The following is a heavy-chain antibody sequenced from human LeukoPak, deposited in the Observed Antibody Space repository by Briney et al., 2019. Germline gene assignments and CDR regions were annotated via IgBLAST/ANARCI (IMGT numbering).Heavy chain of an antibody. CDR2: IKQDGSQK. CDR3: ARMGHDILVPSGMDV. Sequence: GGSLRLSCAASGFIFSSYWMSWVRQAPGKGLEWVANIKQDGSQKYYVDSVKGRFTISRDNAKNTLYVQMNSLRAEDTAVYYCARMGHDILVPSGMDVWGQGTTVTASS. J-gene: IGHJ6*02. V-gene: IGHV3-7*01. CDR1: GFIFSSYW. D-gene: IGHD1-1*01.